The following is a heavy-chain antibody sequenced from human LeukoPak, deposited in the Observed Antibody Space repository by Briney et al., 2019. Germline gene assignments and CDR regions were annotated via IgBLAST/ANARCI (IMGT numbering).Heavy chain of an antibody. CDR2: INHSGST. D-gene: IGHD3-10*01. J-gene: IGHJ4*02. CDR3: ARQPGSGSYYTHFDY. CDR1: GGSFSGYY. Sequence: SETLSLTCAVYGGSFSGYYWSWIRQPPGKGLEWIGEINHSGSTNYNPSLKSRVTISVDTSKNQFSLKLSSVTAADTAVYYCARQPGSGSYYTHFDYWGQGTLVTVSS. V-gene: IGHV4-34*01.